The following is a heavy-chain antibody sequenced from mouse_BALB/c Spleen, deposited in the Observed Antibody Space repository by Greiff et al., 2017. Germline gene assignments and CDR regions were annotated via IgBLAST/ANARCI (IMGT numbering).Heavy chain of an antibody. J-gene: IGHJ1*01. Sequence: EVKLMESGGDLVKPGGSLKLSCAASGFTFSSYGMSWVRQTPDKRLEWVATISSGGSYTYYPDSVKGRFTISRDNAKNTLYLQMSSLKSEDTAMYYCARHGAGLRLPWYFDVWGAGTTVTVSS. CDR1: GFTFSSYG. V-gene: IGHV5-6*01. D-gene: IGHD2-2*01. CDR3: ARHGAGLRLPWYFDV. CDR2: ISSGGSYT.